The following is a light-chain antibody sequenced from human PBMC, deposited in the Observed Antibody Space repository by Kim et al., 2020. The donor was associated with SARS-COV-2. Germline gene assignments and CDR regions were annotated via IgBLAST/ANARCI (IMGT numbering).Light chain of an antibody. CDR3: LLYYGGAQV. V-gene: IGLV7-43*01. CDR2: STS. Sequence: PGGTVNLTCASSTGAVTSGYYPNWFQQKPGQVPRALIYSTSNKHPWTPARFSGSLLGDKAALTLSGVQPEDEAEYYCLLYYGGAQVFGGGTQLTVL. CDR1: TGAVTSGYY. J-gene: IGLJ3*02.